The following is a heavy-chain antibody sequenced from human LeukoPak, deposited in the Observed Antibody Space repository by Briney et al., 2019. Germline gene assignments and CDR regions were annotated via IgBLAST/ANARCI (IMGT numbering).Heavy chain of an antibody. V-gene: IGHV3-9*01. CDR3: AKDTGYYYDSSGSLQH. Sequence: GRSLRLSCAASGFTFDDYAMHWVRQAPGKGLEWVSGISWNSGGIGYADSVKGRFTISRDNAKNSLYLQMNSLRAEDTALYYCAKDTGYYYDSSGSLQHWGQGTLVTVSS. CDR1: GFTFDDYA. CDR2: ISWNSGGI. J-gene: IGHJ1*01. D-gene: IGHD3-22*01.